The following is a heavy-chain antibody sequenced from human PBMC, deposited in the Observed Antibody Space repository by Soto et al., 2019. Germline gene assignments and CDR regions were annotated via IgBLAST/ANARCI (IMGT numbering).Heavy chain of an antibody. CDR3: ATSFRYFDN. V-gene: IGHV3-23*05. D-gene: IGHD3-9*01. CDR2: ISCTASRT. Sequence: EVQLLESGGGLVLPGGSLRLSCAGSGFTPTTTPLSWVRQPPGKGLEWVTTISCTASRTYYVDSVKGRFFISRDNSKNTVTLQMNNLTVDDTAVYYCATSFRYFDNWGQGTRVTVSS. J-gene: IGHJ4*02. CDR1: GFTPTTTP.